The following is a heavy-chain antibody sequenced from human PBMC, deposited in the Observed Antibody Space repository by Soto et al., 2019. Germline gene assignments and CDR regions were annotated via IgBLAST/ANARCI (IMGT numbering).Heavy chain of an antibody. CDR2: ISSSGSTI. Sequence: GESLKISCAASGFTFSDYYMSWIRQAPGKGLEWVSYISSSGSTIYYADSVKGRFTISRDNAKNSLYLQMNSLRAEDTAVYYCARALQYGDYYFDYWGQGTLVTVSS. CDR3: ARALQYGDYYFDY. CDR1: GFTFSDYY. J-gene: IGHJ4*02. D-gene: IGHD4-17*01. V-gene: IGHV3-11*01.